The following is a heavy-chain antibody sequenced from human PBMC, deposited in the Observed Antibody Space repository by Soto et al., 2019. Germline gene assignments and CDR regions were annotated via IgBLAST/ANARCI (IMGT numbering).Heavy chain of an antibody. Sequence: QVQLVESGGGVVQPGRSLRLSCAASGFTFSSYGMHWVRQAPGKGLEWVAVISYDGSNKYYADSVKGRFTIFRDNSKNTRYLQMNSLRAEDTAVYYCAKEEVVVVPAAMFRYFDLWGRGTLVTVSS. CDR3: AKEEVVVVPAAMFRYFDL. CDR1: GFTFSSYG. D-gene: IGHD2-2*01. J-gene: IGHJ2*01. CDR2: ISYDGSNK. V-gene: IGHV3-30*18.